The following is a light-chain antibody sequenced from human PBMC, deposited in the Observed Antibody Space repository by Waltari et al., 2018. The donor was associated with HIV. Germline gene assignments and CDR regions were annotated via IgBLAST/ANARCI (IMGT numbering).Light chain of an antibody. CDR2: GAS. V-gene: IGKV1D-12*01. J-gene: IGKJ4*01. Sequence: DIQFTQAPSSVSVFDGGNVSITCRASQSVGDKLAWYQVKTGEAPKLLIYGASKLQSGVPSRFAASVSGPEFSLTITGLQSDDSGTYFCQQAFSFPHTFGGGT. CDR3: QQAFSFPHT. CDR1: QSVGDK.